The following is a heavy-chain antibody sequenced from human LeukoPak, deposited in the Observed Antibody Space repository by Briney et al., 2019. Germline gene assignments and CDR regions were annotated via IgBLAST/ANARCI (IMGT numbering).Heavy chain of an antibody. V-gene: IGHV3-21*01. Sequence: GSLRLSCAASGFTFSSYSMNWVRQAPGKGLEWVSSISSSSSYIYYADSVKGRFTISRDNAKNSLYLQMNSLRAEDTAVYYCARDGIYDFWSGYYAGAHDAFDIWGQGTMVTVSS. J-gene: IGHJ3*02. CDR2: ISSSSSYI. CDR1: GFTFSSYS. CDR3: ARDGIYDFWSGYYAGAHDAFDI. D-gene: IGHD3-3*01.